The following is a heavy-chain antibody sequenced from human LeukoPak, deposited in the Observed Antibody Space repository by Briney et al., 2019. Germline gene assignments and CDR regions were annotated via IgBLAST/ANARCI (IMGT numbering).Heavy chain of an antibody. CDR2: IYSGGST. D-gene: IGHD5-18*01. V-gene: IGHV3-66*01. CDR1: GFTFSSYA. Sequence: GRSLRLSCAASGFTFSSYAMHWVRQAPGKGLEWVSLIYSGGSTDYADSVKGRFTISRDNSKNTLYLQMNSLRAEDTAVYYCARESGYSYAPSFDDWGQGTLVTVSS. J-gene: IGHJ4*02. CDR3: ARESGYSYAPSFDD.